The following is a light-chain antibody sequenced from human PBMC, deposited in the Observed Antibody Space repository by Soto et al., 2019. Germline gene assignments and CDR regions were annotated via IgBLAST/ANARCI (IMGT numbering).Light chain of an antibody. V-gene: IGLV1-44*01. CDR2: SDN. CDR1: FSNVGINT. Sequence: QSVLTQPPSASGTPGQRVTISCSGSFSNVGINTVNWYQQLPGTAPKLLIYSDNQRPSGVPDRFSGSKSGTSASLAISGLQSEDAADYYCASWEDSLNGVVFGGGTKLTVL. J-gene: IGLJ2*01. CDR3: ASWEDSLNGVV.